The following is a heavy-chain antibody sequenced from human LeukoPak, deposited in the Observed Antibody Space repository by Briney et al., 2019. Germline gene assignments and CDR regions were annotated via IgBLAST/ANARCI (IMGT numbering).Heavy chain of an antibody. J-gene: IGHJ4*02. V-gene: IGHV4-34*01. CDR2: INHSGST. CDR3: ARELIAARPGYYFDY. Sequence: SETLPLTCAVYGGSFSGYYWSWIRQPPGKGLEWIGEINHSGSTNYNPSLKSRVTISVDTSKNQFSLKLSSVTAADTAVYYCARELIAARPGYYFDYWGQGTLVTVSS. D-gene: IGHD6-6*01. CDR1: GGSFSGYY.